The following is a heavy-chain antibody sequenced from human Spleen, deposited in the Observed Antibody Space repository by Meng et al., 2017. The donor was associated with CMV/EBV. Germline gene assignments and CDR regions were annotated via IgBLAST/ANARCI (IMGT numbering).Heavy chain of an antibody. CDR2: INPNSGNT. J-gene: IGHJ6*02. D-gene: IGHD6-6*01. V-gene: IGHV1-8*01. CDR3: ASQILHSRSSHFPYYYAMDV. CDR1: RYPFTSLD. Sequence: ASVKVSCKTSRYPFTSLDVNWVRQATGQGLEWMGWINPNSGNTGYAQKFQGRVTMTRNTAISTTYMELSSLRSEDTAVYYCASQILHSRSSHFPYYYAMDVWGQGTTVTVSS.